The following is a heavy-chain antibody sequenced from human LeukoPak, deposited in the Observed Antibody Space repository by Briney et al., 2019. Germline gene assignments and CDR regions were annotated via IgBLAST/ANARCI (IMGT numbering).Heavy chain of an antibody. J-gene: IGHJ4*02. V-gene: IGHV4-38-2*02. D-gene: IGHD3-16*01. CDR1: GYSLSSGYY. CDR2: IYHSGST. CDR3: AGEVEGGFDY. Sequence: SETLSLTCTVSGYSLSSGYYWGWIRQPPGKGLEWIGSIYHSGSTYYNPSLKSRVTISVDTSKNQFSLKLSSVTAADTAVYYCAGEVEGGFDYWGQGTLVTVSS.